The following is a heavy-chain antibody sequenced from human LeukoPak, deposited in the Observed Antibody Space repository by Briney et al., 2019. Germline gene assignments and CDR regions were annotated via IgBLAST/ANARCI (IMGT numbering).Heavy chain of an antibody. D-gene: IGHD6-13*01. J-gene: IGHJ4*02. CDR3: ARSISSRSHPFDY. V-gene: IGHV3-48*01. CDR2: ISSGSSTI. Sequence: GGSLRLSCAASGFTFSSYSMNWVRQAPGKGLEWVSYISSGSSTIYYADSVKGRFTISRDNAKNSLYLQMNSLRAEDTAVYYCARSISSRSHPFDYWGQGTLVTVSS. CDR1: GFTFSSYS.